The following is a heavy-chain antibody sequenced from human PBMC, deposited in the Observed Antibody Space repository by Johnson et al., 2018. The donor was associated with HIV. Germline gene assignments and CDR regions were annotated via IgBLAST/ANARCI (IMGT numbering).Heavy chain of an antibody. CDR1: GFTFNNYA. CDR2: ISSNGGST. V-gene: IGHV3-64*01. J-gene: IGHJ3*01. Sequence: VQLVESGGGLVQPGGSLRLSCAASGFTFNNYAMHWVRQAPGRGLEYVAAISSNGGSTYYGNSVKGRFTISRDNSKNTLYLQMGSLRAEDMAVYYWARVGSGSYYARDAFDVWGQGTMVTVSS. CDR3: ARVGSGSYYARDAFDV. D-gene: IGHD1-26*01.